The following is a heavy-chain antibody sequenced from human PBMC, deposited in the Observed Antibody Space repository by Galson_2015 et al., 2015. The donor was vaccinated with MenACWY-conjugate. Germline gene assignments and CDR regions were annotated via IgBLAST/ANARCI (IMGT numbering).Heavy chain of an antibody. CDR2: IKSKTDGGTT. J-gene: IGHJ6*02. CDR1: GFTFSNAW. Sequence: SLRLSCAASGFTFSNAWMSWVRQAPGKGLEWVGRIKSKTDGGTTDYAAPVKGRFTISRDDSKNTLYLQMNSLKTEDTAVYYCTTAASFGLLWFGESWLDVWGQGTTVTVSS. V-gene: IGHV3-15*01. CDR3: TTAASFGLLWFGESWLDV. D-gene: IGHD3-10*01.